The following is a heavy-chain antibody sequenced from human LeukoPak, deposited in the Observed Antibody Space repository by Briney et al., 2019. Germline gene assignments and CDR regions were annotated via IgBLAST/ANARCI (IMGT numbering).Heavy chain of an antibody. J-gene: IGHJ4*02. CDR2: TWYDGNNK. CDR1: GFTFSSYG. D-gene: IGHD6-19*01. Sequence: GGSLRLSCAASGFTFSSYGMHWVRQAPGKGLEWVAVTWYDGNNKDYADSVKGRFTVSRDTSKNTLYLQMNSLRAEDTALYYCAKDRGSGGGFDYWGQGTLVTVSS. CDR3: AKDRGSGGGFDY. V-gene: IGHV3-33*06.